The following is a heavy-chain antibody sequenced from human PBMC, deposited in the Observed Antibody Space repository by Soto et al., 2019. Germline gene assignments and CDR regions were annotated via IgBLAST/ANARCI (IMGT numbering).Heavy chain of an antibody. CDR2: IYTSGST. CDR1: RSSISSYY. J-gene: IGHJ4*02. V-gene: IGHV4-4*07. Sequence: SETLSLTCTVARSSISSYYWSWIRQPAGKGLEWIGRIYTSGSTNYNPSLKSRVTMSVDTSKNQFSLKLSSVTAADTAVYYCARGRYDILTGYYTGRYFDYWGQGTLVTVSS. D-gene: IGHD3-9*01. CDR3: ARGRYDILTGYYTGRYFDY.